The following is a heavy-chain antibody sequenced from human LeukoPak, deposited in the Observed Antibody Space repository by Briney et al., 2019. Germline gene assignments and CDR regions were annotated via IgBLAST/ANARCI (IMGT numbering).Heavy chain of an antibody. CDR1: GGSFSGYY. D-gene: IGHD2-2*01. V-gene: IGHV4-34*01. CDR2: INHSGST. J-gene: IGHJ5*02. Sequence: SETLSLTCAVYGGSFSGYYWSWIRQPPGKGLEWIGEINHSGSTNYNPSLKSRVTISVDTSKNQFSLKLSSVTAADTAVYYCARVAGVVVPAATPFNWFDPWGQGTLVTVSS. CDR3: ARVAGVVVPAATPFNWFDP.